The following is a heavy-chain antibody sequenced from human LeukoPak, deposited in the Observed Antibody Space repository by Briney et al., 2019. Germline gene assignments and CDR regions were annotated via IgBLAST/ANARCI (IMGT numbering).Heavy chain of an antibody. CDR3: ARGFRGWFGELSWFDP. V-gene: IGHV4-61*01. J-gene: IGHJ5*02. D-gene: IGHD3-10*01. CDR2: IYYSGST. Sequence: SETLSLTCTVSGGSVSSGSYYWSWIRRPPGEGLGWIGYIYYSGSTNYNPSLKSRVTISVDTSKNQFSLKLSSVTAADTAVYYCARGFRGWFGELSWFDPWGQGTLVTVSS. CDR1: GGSVSSGSYY.